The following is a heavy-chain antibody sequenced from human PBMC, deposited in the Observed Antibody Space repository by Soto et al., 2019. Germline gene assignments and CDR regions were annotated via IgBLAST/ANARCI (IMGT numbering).Heavy chain of an antibody. J-gene: IGHJ2*01. CDR1: GFTVTGNY. CDR3: ARGRPQYYDPLGAWYFDL. V-gene: IGHV3-53*01. D-gene: IGHD3-3*01. Sequence: GGSLRLSCAASGFTVTGNYMNWVRQAPGKGLEWVSVIHPGGSTDYAGSVKDRFFMSRDNSMTTLHLQMNSLRAEDTAMYYCARGRPQYYDPLGAWYFDLWGRGTLVTVSS. CDR2: IHPGGST.